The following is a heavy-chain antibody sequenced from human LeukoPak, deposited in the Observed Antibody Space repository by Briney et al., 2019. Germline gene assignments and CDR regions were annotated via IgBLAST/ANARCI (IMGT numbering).Heavy chain of an antibody. CDR2: ISGSGGST. V-gene: IGHV3-23*01. CDR1: GFTFSSYA. CDR3: AKVRYYDSSGYPRRDY. D-gene: IGHD3-22*01. Sequence: PGGPLRLSCAASGFTFSSYAMSWVRQAPGKGLEWVSAISGSGGSTYYADSVKGRFTISRDNSKNTLYLQMNSLRAEDTAVYYCAKVRYYDSSGYPRRDYWGQGTLVTVSS. J-gene: IGHJ4*02.